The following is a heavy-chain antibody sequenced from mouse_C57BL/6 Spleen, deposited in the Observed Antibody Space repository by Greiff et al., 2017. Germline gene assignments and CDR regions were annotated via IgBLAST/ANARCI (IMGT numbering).Heavy chain of an antibody. V-gene: IGHV2-4*01. Sequence: VQVVESGPGLVQPSQCLYISCTASGFSLTSYGVHWVRQPPGKGLEWLGVIWSGGSTDYNAAFISSKGIRTDHSKSQVFLKMNRLQADDTAIYYCAKKKGYDEGYAMDDWGQGTSVTVSS. CDR1: GFSLTSYG. CDR3: AKKKGYDEGYAMDD. CDR2: IWSGGST. D-gene: IGHD2-2*01. J-gene: IGHJ4*01.